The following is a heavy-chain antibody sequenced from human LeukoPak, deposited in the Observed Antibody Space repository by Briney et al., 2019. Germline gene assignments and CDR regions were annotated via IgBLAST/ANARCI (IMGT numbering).Heavy chain of an antibody. D-gene: IGHD3-10*01. V-gene: IGHV3-30-3*01. CDR3: ARDYYYGSDY. CDR1: GISFSSYA. Sequence: GGSLRLSCAASGISFSSYAMQWARQAPGKGPEWVAVISYDGSNKFYADSVKGRFTISRDNSKNTLYLQMDSLRAEDTAVYYCARDYYYGSDYWGQGTLVTVSS. J-gene: IGHJ4*02. CDR2: ISYDGSNK.